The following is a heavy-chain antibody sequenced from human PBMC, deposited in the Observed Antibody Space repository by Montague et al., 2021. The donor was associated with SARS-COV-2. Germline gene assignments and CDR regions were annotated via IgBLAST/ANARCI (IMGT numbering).Heavy chain of an antibody. V-gene: IGHV4-39*01. CDR1: GGSIVTGDYY. CDR2: IFHSGTT. J-gene: IGHJ4*02. D-gene: IGHD1-7*01. CDR3: ARLLLELPGDY. Sequence: SDTLSLTCSVSGGSIVTGDYYWAWSRQPPGKGLEWIGSIFHSGTTYYAPSLRGRVTISVDTSKNQFSLKLNSVTAADTAVYYCARLLLELPGDYWGQGTLVTVSS.